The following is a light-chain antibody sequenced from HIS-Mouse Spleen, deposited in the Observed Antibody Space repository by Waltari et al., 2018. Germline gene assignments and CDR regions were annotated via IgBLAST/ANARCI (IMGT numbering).Light chain of an antibody. Sequence: QSALTQPASVSGSPGQSITISCTGTSSDVGSYNLVSWYQQHPGKAPKLMIYEGSKRPSVVSNRFSGSQSGNTASLTISGLQAEDEADYYCCSYAGSSTLVFGGGTKLTVL. CDR3: CSYAGSSTLV. J-gene: IGLJ2*01. V-gene: IGLV2-23*01. CDR1: SSDVGSYNL. CDR2: EGS.